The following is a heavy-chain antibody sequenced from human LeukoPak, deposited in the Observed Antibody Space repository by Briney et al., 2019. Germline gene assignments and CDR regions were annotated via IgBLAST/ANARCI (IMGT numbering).Heavy chain of an antibody. CDR1: GFSFSNFG. CDR2: IWSDARKT. J-gene: IGHJ4*02. Sequence: GRSLRLSCAASGFSFSNFGMHWVRQTPGKGLEWVALIWSDARKTHYADSVMGRFTISRDNSENTLYLQMNSPRVEDTAVYYCVKGGDGFNFGDHWGQGNRVTVSS. V-gene: IGHV3-33*06. D-gene: IGHD5-24*01. CDR3: VKGGDGFNFGDH.